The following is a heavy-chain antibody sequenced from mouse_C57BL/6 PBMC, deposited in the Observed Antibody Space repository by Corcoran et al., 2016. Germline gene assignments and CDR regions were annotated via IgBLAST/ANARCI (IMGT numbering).Heavy chain of an antibody. Sequence: QVQLKQSGAELVRPGASAKLSCQASGYTFTDYYINWVKQRPGQGLDWIARIYPGSGNTYYNEKFKGKDTLTAEKSSSTAYMQLSSLTSEDAAVYCCAMGLLHYDAMDYWGQGTSVTVSS. CDR2: IYPGSGNT. V-gene: IGHV1-76*01. CDR3: AMGLLHYDAMDY. J-gene: IGHJ4*01. CDR1: GYTFTDYY. D-gene: IGHD2-3*01.